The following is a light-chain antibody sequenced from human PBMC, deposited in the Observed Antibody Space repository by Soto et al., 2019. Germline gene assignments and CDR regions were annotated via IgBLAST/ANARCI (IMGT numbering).Light chain of an antibody. CDR2: GAS. J-gene: IGKJ2*01. CDR1: QSVGNNY. CDR3: QQYSSSLMYT. V-gene: IGKV3-20*01. Sequence: EIVLTQSPGTLSLSPGERATLSCRASQSVGNNYLAWYQQKPGQAPRLLIYGASSRATGIPDRFSGSGSGTDFTLTISSLEPEDFAVYYCQQYSSSLMYTFGQGTKLEIK.